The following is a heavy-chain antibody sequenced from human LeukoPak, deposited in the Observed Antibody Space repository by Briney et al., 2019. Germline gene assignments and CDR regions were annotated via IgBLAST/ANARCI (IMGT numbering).Heavy chain of an antibody. CDR2: ISGDGVST. CDR3: AKESGKFDY. V-gene: IGHV3-43*02. J-gene: IGHJ4*02. CDR1: GLPIADFA. Sequence: GGSLRLSCVASGLPIADFAMHWVRQAPGKGLEWVSLISGDGVSTFYADSVKGRFSISRDNSKNSLYLEMNSLRTEDAAMYYCAKESGKFDYWGQGTLVVVSS.